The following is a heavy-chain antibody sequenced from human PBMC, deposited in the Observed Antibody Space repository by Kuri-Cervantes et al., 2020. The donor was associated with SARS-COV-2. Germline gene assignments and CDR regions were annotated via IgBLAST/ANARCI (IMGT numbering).Heavy chain of an antibody. CDR3: ARPQGYCSGGSCPDAFDI. J-gene: IGHJ3*02. Sequence: GESLKISCAAPGFIFSSYAMHWVRQAPGKGLEWVAVISYDGSNKYYADSVKGRFTISRDNSKNTLYLQMNSLRAEDTAVYYCARPQGYCSGGSCPDAFDIWGQGTMVTVSS. V-gene: IGHV3-30-3*01. CDR2: ISYDGSNK. D-gene: IGHD2-15*01. CDR1: GFIFSSYA.